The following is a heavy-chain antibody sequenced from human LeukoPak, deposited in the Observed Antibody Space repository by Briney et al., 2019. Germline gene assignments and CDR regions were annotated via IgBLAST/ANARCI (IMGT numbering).Heavy chain of an antibody. CDR3: ASSDTAHYHYYYYGMDV. Sequence: SVKVSCKASGGTFSSYAISWVRQAPGQGLEWMGGIIPIFGTANYAQKFQGRVTMTRDTSTSTVYMELSSLRSEDTAVYYCASSDTAHYHYYYYGMDVWGQGTTVTVSS. J-gene: IGHJ6*02. CDR2: IIPIFGTA. D-gene: IGHD5-18*01. V-gene: IGHV1-69*05. CDR1: GGTFSSYA.